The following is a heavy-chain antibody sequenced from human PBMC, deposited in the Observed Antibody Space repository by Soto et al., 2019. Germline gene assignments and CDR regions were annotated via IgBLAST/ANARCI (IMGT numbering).Heavy chain of an antibody. J-gene: IGHJ4*02. CDR3: ARGYWGRGPILRYFDY. D-gene: IGHD3-10*01. Sequence: PSETLSLTCAVSGGSISSSNWWSWVRQPPRKGLEWIGKIYHSGSTNYNPSLKSRVTISVDKSKNQFSLKLSSVTAADTAVYYCARGYWGRGPILRYFDYWGQGTLVTVSS. CDR2: IYHSGST. V-gene: IGHV4-4*02. CDR1: GGSISSSNW.